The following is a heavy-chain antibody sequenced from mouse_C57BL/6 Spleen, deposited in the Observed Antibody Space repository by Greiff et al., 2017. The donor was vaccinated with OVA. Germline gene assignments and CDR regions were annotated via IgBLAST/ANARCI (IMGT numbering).Heavy chain of an antibody. V-gene: IGHV1-15*01. CDR1: GYTFTDYE. CDR3: TETSYYAMDY. CDR2: IDPETGGT. Sequence: QVQLQQSGAELERPGASVTLSCKASGYTFTDYEMHWVKQTPVHGLEWIGAIDPETGGTAYNQKFKGKAILTADKSSSTAYMELRSLTSEDSAVYYCTETSYYAMDYWGQGTSVTVSS. J-gene: IGHJ4*01. D-gene: IGHD3-2*01.